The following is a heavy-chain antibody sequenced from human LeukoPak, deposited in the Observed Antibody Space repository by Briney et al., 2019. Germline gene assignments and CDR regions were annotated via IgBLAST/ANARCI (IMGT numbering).Heavy chain of an antibody. V-gene: IGHV3-11*01. CDR1: GSTFNDYY. J-gene: IGHJ5*02. Sequence: PGGSLRLSCAASGSTFNDYYMSWIRQAPGKGLEWLSYINIGGTNTHYADSVKGRFTISRDNAKKSLYLEMNNLRAEDTAVYYCATDGAGFDTWGQGVLVTVSS. CDR3: ATDGAGFDT. CDR2: INIGGTNT.